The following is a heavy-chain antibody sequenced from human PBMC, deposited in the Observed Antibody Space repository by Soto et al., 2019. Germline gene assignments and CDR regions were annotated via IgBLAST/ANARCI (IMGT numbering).Heavy chain of an antibody. J-gene: IGHJ4*02. CDR3: VAGKLIPFDY. CDR2: ISSKGVST. V-gene: IGHV3-64D*08. Sequence: GGSLRLSCTASGFTFSVCAMHWVRQAPGKGLEYVSGISSKGVSTYYADSVKGRFVISRDYSKSTVYLQMNSLRPEDTAVYYCVAGKLIPFDYWGQGTLVTVSS. CDR1: GFTFSVCA.